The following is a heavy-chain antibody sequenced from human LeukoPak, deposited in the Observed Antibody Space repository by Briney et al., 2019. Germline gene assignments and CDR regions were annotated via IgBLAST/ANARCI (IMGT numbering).Heavy chain of an antibody. D-gene: IGHD4-17*01. CDR3: AREDYGDYYFDY. CDR2: MSYDGGNT. Sequence: GGSLRLSCAASGFTFSSYSMNWVRQAPGKGLEWVAGMSYDGGNTHYAVSVKGRFIVSRDNSKNTFYLQMNSLRAEDTALYSCAREDYGDYYFDYWGQGTLVTVSS. CDR1: GFTFSSYS. V-gene: IGHV3-30-3*01. J-gene: IGHJ4*02.